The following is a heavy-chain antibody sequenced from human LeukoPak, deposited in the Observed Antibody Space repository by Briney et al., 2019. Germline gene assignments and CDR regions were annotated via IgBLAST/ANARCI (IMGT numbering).Heavy chain of an antibody. D-gene: IGHD3-22*01. Sequence: GESLKISCKGSGYSFTSYWIGWVRQMPGKGLEWMGITYPGVSDTRYSPSFQGQVTISADKSISTAYLQWSSLKASDTAMYYCAVTYYYDSSGYRYAFDIWGQGTMVTVSS. CDR1: GYSFTSYW. J-gene: IGHJ3*02. CDR2: TYPGVSDT. CDR3: AVTYYYDSSGYRYAFDI. V-gene: IGHV5-51*01.